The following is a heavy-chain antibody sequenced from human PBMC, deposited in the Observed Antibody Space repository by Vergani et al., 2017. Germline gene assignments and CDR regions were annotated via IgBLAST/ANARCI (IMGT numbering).Heavy chain of an antibody. D-gene: IGHD3-16*01. J-gene: IGHJ4*02. V-gene: IGHV3-33*01. CDR1: GFTFSSYG. CDR3: AREIDKGGALGY. Sequence: QVQLVESGGGVVQPGRSLRLSCAASGFTFSSYGMHWVRQAPGKGLEWVAVIWYDGSNKYYADSVKGRLTISRDNSKNTLYLQMNSLRAEDTAVYYCAREIDKGGALGYWGQGTLVTVSS. CDR2: IWYDGSNK.